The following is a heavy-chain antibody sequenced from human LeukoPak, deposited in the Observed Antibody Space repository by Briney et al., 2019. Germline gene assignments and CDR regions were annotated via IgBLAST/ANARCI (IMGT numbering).Heavy chain of an antibody. Sequence: AASVKVSCKASGYTFTGYYMHWVRQAPGQGLEWMGWINPNSGGTNYAQKFQGRVTTTRDTSISTAYMELSRLRSDDTAVYYCARDLGIVVVPAAIPPHESLTVWFDPWGQGTLVTVSS. D-gene: IGHD2-2*02. J-gene: IGHJ5*02. CDR3: ARDLGIVVVPAAIPPHESLTVWFDP. CDR1: GYTFTGYY. V-gene: IGHV1-2*02. CDR2: INPNSGGT.